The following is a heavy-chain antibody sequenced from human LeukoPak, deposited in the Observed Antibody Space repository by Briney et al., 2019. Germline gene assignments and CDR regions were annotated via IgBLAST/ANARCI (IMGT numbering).Heavy chain of an antibody. CDR2: IYHSGST. J-gene: IGHJ4*02. CDR3: ARVRDGVAAAGDY. D-gene: IGHD6-13*01. CDR1: GYSISSGYY. V-gene: IGHV4-38-2*02. Sequence: SETLSLTCTVSGYSISSGYYWGWIRQPPGKGLEWIGSIYHSGSTYYNPSLKSRVTISVDRSKNQFSLKLSSVTAADTAVYYCARVRDGVAAAGDYWGQGTLVTVSS.